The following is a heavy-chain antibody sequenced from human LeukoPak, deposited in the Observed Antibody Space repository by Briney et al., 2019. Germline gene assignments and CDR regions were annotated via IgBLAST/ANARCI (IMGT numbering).Heavy chain of an antibody. CDR3: ARGVYDYVWGSYRYTASYYFDY. D-gene: IGHD3-16*02. J-gene: IGHJ4*02. CDR1: GGSFSGYY. CDR2: INHSGST. Sequence: NPSETLSLTCAVYGGSFSGYYWSWIRQPPGKGLEWIGEINHSGSTNYNLSLKSRVTISVDTSKNQFSLKLSSVTAADTAVYYCARGVYDYVWGSYRYTASYYFDYWGQGTLVTVSS. V-gene: IGHV4-34*01.